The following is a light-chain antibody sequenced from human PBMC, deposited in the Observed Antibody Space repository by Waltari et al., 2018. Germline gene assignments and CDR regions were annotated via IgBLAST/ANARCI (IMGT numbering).Light chain of an antibody. CDR2: WAS. CDR1: QSVSYNSENKNV. CDR3: QQFYNPLFI. J-gene: IGKJ3*01. Sequence: DIVMTQSPDSLAVSLGERANINCKSSQSVSYNSENKNVLAWYQQKPGQPPKLLMYWASTRASGVPDRFSGSGSGTEFTLTISSVQAEDVAIYYCQQFYNPLFIFGPGTKVDIK. V-gene: IGKV4-1*01.